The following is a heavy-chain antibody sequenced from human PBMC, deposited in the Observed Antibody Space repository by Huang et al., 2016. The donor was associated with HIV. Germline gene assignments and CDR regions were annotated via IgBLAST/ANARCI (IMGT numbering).Heavy chain of an antibody. Sequence: EVQLVESGGALVQPGGSLKLSCVVSGFDFSKYSMNWVRQDPGKGLEWVSYISGTSSNIYYADSVNGRFTISRDNAKNAVFLQMRSLRAEDTALYYCARTEMEYYYGSSGYYPDYWGQGTQVTVSS. CDR1: GFDFSKYS. D-gene: IGHD3-22*01. CDR3: ARTEMEYYYGSSGYYPDY. CDR2: ISGTSSNI. J-gene: IGHJ4*02. V-gene: IGHV3-48*01.